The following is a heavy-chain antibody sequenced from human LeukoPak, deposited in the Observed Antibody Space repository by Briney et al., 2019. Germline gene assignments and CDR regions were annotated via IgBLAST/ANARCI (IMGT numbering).Heavy chain of an antibody. J-gene: IGHJ4*02. CDR2: IYYSGST. CDR1: GGSISSYY. D-gene: IGHD6-25*01. Sequence: PSETLSLTCTVSGGSISSYYWNWIRQPPGKGLEWIGYIYYSGSTNYNPSLKSRVTISVDTSKNQFSLKLSSVTAADTAVYYCARHGTAAGYFDYWGQGTLVTVSS. V-gene: IGHV4-59*08. CDR3: ARHGTAAGYFDY.